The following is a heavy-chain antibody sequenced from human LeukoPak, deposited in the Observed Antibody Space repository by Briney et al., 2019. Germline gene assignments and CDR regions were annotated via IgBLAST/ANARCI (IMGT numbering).Heavy chain of an antibody. D-gene: IGHD3-22*01. Sequence: GSLRLSCAASGFTVSNNYMSWVRQAPGKGLEWIATIYYSGSTYYNPSLKSRVTISVDTSNNQFSLKLSSVTAADTAVYYCANSAAPSFYDSRGSDTFDIWGQGTMVTVSS. CDR3: ANSAAPSFYDSRGSDTFDI. CDR1: GFTVSNNY. J-gene: IGHJ3*02. V-gene: IGHV4-59*05. CDR2: IYYSGST.